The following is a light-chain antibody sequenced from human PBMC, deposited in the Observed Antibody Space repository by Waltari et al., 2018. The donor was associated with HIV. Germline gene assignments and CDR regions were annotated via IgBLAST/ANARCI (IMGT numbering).Light chain of an antibody. CDR3: TSYGGSNNVL. CDR1: SSDVGAYKY. J-gene: IGLJ2*01. V-gene: IGLV2-8*01. Sequence: QSALTQPPSASGSPGQSVTISCTGTSSDVGAYKYVSWYQQHPGKAPKLVICEVSKRPSGVPDRFSGSKSCNTASLTVSGLQAEDEADYYCTSYGGSNNVLFGGGTKLTVL. CDR2: EVS.